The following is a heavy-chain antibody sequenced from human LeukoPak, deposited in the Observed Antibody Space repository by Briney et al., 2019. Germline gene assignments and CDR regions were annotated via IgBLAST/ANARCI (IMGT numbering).Heavy chain of an antibody. CDR3: ALLNPSVAH. D-gene: IGHD3-16*01. Sequence: PGGSLRLSCAASGFTFSSYWIHCVRQAPGKGLVWVSDINSHGSATNYADSVKGRFTISRDNAKNTLYLQMNSLRPEDTAVYYCALLNPSVAHWGQGTLVTVSS. CDR1: GFTFSSYW. CDR2: INSHGSAT. V-gene: IGHV3-74*01. J-gene: IGHJ4*02.